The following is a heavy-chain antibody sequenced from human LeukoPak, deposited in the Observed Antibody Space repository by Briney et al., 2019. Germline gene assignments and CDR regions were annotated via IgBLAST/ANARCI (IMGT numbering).Heavy chain of an antibody. CDR2: ISSSSSYI. Sequence: GGSLRLSCAASGFTFSSYSMNWVRQAPGKGREWVSSISSSSSYIYYADSVKGRFTISRDNAKNSLYLQMNSLRAEDTAVYYCYLTIFGVVYSFDYWGQGTLVTVSS. V-gene: IGHV3-21*01. D-gene: IGHD3-3*01. CDR3: YLTIFGVVYSFDY. J-gene: IGHJ4*02. CDR1: GFTFSSYS.